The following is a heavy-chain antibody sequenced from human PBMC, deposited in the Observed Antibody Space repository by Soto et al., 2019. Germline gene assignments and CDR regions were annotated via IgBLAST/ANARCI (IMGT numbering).Heavy chain of an antibody. V-gene: IGHV1-18*01. CDR2: ISAYNGDT. CDR1: GYTFTSSG. J-gene: IGHJ4*02. CDR3: ARVRSDYGFDY. D-gene: IGHD4-17*01. Sequence: QVQLVQSGDEVKKPGASVKVSCEASGYTFTSSGFSWLRQAPGQGLEWMGWISAYNGDTNYAQKLQGRVTMTTDISTSTAYMELRSLRSDDTAVYYCARVRSDYGFDYWGQGTLVTVSS.